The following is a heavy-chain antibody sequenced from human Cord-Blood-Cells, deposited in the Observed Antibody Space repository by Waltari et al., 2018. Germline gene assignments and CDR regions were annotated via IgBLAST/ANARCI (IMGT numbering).Heavy chain of an antibody. CDR1: AYSFTSYS. V-gene: IGHV5-51*01. J-gene: IGHJ1*01. Sequence: EVQLVQSGAEVKKPGESLQISCKGPAYSFTSYSIGWLRQMPGKGLEWMGIIYPGDSDTRYSPSFQGQVTISADKSISTAYLQWSSLKASDTAMYYCATTYSGYDQTYAEYFQHWGQGTLVTVSS. CDR3: ATTYSGYDQTYAEYFQH. D-gene: IGHD5-12*01. CDR2: IYPGDSDT.